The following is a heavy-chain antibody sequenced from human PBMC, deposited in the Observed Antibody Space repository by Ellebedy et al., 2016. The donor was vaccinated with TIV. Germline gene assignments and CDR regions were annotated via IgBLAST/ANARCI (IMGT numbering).Heavy chain of an antibody. CDR3: ARATAGFDY. Sequence: PGGSLRLSCAASGFTFSSFDMHWVRQATGKGLEWVSAIGTAGDTYYAGSVKGRFTISRENAKKSLYLQMNSLRAEDTAVYYGARATAGFDYWGQGTLVTVSS. J-gene: IGHJ4*02. CDR1: GFTFSSFD. CDR2: IGTAGDT. D-gene: IGHD1-1*01. V-gene: IGHV3-13*01.